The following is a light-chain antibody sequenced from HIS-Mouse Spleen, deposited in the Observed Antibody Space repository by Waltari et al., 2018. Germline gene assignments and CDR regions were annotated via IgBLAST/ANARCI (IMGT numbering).Light chain of an antibody. CDR2: LGS. V-gene: IGKV2-28*01. Sequence: DIVMTQSPLSLPVTPGEPASISCRASQSLLHSNVYNYLDLYLQKPGQSPQLLIYLGSSRASGVPDRFSGSGSGTDFTLKISRVEAEDVGVYYCMQALQTGTFGQGTKVEIK. CDR3: MQALQTGT. J-gene: IGKJ1*01. CDR1: QSLLHSNVYNY.